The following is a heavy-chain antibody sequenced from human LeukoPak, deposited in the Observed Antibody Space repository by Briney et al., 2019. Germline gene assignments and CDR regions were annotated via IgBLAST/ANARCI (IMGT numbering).Heavy chain of an antibody. D-gene: IGHD2-21*02. Sequence: GSLRLSCGASGFTFSNYWMSWVRQAPGKGLEWIGEINHSGSTNYNPSLKSRVTISVDTSKNQFSLKLSSVTAADTAVYYCARGPPYIVVVTAIGFFDYWGQGTLVTVSS. J-gene: IGHJ4*02. CDR2: INHSGST. V-gene: IGHV4-34*01. CDR3: ARGPPYIVVVTAIGFFDY. CDR1: GFTFSNYW.